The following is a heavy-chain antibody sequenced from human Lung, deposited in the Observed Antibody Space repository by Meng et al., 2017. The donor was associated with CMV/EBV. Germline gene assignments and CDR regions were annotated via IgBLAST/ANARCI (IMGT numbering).Heavy chain of an antibody. V-gene: IGHV3-23*03. CDR3: AKGKWGGYYYYYGMDV. J-gene: IGHJ6*01. Sequence: GESXKISCAASGFTFSTFAMSWVRQAPGKGLQWVSVIYSGDDSTYYADSVKGRFTISRDNSKNMLYLQMNSLRAEDSAVYFCAKGKWGGYYYYYGMDVWGQGTRVTFSS. CDR1: GFTFSTFA. D-gene: IGHD1-26*01. CDR2: IYSGDDST.